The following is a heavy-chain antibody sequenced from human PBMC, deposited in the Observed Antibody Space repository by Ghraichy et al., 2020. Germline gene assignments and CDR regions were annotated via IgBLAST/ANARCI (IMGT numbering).Heavy chain of an antibody. J-gene: IGHJ4*02. CDR3: VRQRPSGWYFYPLDYFAS. CDR1: GASTSSSSFY. CDR2: AYSTGST. D-gene: IGHD6-19*01. Sequence: SETLSLTCAVSGASTSSSSFYWGWIRQPPGKGLEWIGTAYSTGSTYYRQSLKSRVTISLDKSENQFSLRLTSVTAADTAVYYCVRQRPSGWYFYPLDYFASWGPGTLVTVSS. V-gene: IGHV4-39*01.